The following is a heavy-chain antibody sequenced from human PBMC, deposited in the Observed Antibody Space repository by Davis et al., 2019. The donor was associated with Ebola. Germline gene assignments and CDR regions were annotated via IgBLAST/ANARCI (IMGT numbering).Heavy chain of an antibody. CDR1: GFTFSNAW. Sequence: GESLKISCAASGFTFSNAWMNWVRQAPGKGLEWVGRIKSKTDGGTTDYAAPVKGRFTISRDDSKNTLYLQMNSLKTEDTAVYYCTTKRITMVRGPLQFEYWGQGTLVTVSS. CDR2: IKSKTDGGTT. V-gene: IGHV3-15*07. D-gene: IGHD3-10*01. CDR3: TTKRITMVRGPLQFEY. J-gene: IGHJ4*02.